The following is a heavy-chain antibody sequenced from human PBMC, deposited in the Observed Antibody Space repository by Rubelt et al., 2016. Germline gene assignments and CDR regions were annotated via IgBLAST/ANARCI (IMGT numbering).Heavy chain of an antibody. J-gene: IGHJ2*01. D-gene: IGHD1-1*01. V-gene: IGHV3-23*01. Sequence: SRGGLVQPGGSLRLSCATSGFIFDNYAMNWVRQAPGKGLEWVSGISGSGVMRDYADSVRGRFTISRDNSKNTLYLQMNSLRAEDTAVYYCARGTLGYRERGGRGTLVTVSS. CDR1: GFIFDNYA. CDR2: ISGSGVMR. CDR3: ARGTLGYRER.